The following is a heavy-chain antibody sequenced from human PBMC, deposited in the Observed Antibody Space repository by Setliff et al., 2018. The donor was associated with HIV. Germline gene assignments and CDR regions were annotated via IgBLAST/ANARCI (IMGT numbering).Heavy chain of an antibody. CDR2: INNSGRT. CDR3: ARVSSTNWYSIFRNYYYHMDV. D-gene: IGHD6-13*01. J-gene: IGHJ6*03. V-gene: IGHV4-34*01. CDR1: GGSFSDNY. Sequence: KPSETLSLTCAVYGGSFSDNYWRWIRQSPGKGLEWIGEINNSGRTKYSPSLRSRVSISVDTSKTQFSLKLSSVTAADTAVYYCARVSSTNWYSIFRNYYYHMDVWGKGTTVT.